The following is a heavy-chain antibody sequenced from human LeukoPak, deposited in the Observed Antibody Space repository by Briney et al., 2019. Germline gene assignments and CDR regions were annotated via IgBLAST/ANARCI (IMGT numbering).Heavy chain of an antibody. V-gene: IGHV4-39*01. CDR3: TRQMNTVTADY. Sequence: SETLSLTCTVSGGSISSSSYFWGWIRQPPGKGLEWIGSIFYSGSTYYNPSLNSRVTISIDTSKNQFSLRLRSVTAADTAVYYCTRQMNTVTADYWGQGTLVTVSS. CDR2: IFYSGST. CDR1: GGSISSSSYF. D-gene: IGHD4-17*01. J-gene: IGHJ4*02.